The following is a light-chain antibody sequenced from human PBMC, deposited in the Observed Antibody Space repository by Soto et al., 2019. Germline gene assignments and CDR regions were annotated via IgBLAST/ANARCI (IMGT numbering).Light chain of an antibody. CDR1: SSDVGGYNY. CDR3: TSYTSSSTLYV. Sequence: QAVLPQPASVSGSPGQSITISCTGTSSDVGGYNYVSWYQQHPGKAPKLMIYDVRNRASGASNRFSGSKSGNTASLTISGLQAEDEADYYCTSYTSSSTLYVFGTGTRSPS. V-gene: IGLV2-14*01. CDR2: DVR. J-gene: IGLJ1*01.